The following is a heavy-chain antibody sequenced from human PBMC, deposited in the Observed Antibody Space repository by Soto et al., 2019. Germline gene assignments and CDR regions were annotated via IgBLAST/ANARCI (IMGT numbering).Heavy chain of an antibody. J-gene: IGHJ4*02. V-gene: IGHV3-48*03. CDR3: ARDRSSGWWFDY. D-gene: IGHD6-19*01. CDR1: GFTFSSYE. Sequence: GGSLRLSCAASGFTFSSYEMNWVRQAPGKGLEWVSYISSSGSTIYYADSVKGRFTISRDNAKNSLYLQMNSLRAEDTAVYYCARDRSSGWWFDYWGQGTLVPVYS. CDR2: ISSSGSTI.